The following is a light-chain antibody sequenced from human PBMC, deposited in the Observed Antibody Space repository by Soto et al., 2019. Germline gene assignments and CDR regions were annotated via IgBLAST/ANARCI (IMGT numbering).Light chain of an antibody. CDR2: RTS. Sequence: EIVMTQSPATLSVSPGERATLSCRASQSISSNLAWYQQKPGQAPRLLMFRTSSRATGFPARFSGSGSGTEFNLTISSLQSEDFAVFYCQQYNEWPRTFGQGTKVDI. CDR3: QQYNEWPRT. V-gene: IGKV3-15*01. J-gene: IGKJ1*01. CDR1: QSISSN.